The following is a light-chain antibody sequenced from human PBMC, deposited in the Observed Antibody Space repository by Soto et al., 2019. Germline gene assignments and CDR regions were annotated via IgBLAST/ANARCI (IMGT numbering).Light chain of an antibody. J-gene: IGKJ4*01. V-gene: IGKV3D-15*01. CDR1: HSVDSN. CDR3: RQYDKWPLP. CDR2: GAS. Sequence: EIVMTQSPGTLSVSTGQGATLSCRASHSVDSNLAWYQQRPGQAPRLLIFGASTRPTGIPDRFSGSGSGTEFSLTISSLQSEDFAVYYCRQYDKWPLPFGGGTKMEIK.